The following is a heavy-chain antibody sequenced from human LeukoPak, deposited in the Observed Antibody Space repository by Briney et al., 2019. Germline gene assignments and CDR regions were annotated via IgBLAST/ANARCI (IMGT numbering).Heavy chain of an antibody. CDR3: AKKGYYDGSGYYMYYFDH. Sequence: GGSLRLSCAASGFTFSNYDMNWVRQAPGKGLEWVSVIYSGGNTDYADSVKGRFTISRDNSKNTLYLQMNSLRAEDTAVYYCAKKGYYDGSGYYMYYFDHWGQGTLVTVSS. D-gene: IGHD3-22*01. V-gene: IGHV3-53*01. CDR1: GFTFSNYD. J-gene: IGHJ4*02. CDR2: IYSGGNT.